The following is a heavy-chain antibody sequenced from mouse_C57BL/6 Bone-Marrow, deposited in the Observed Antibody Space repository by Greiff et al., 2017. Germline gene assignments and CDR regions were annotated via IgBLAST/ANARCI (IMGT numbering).Heavy chain of an antibody. J-gene: IGHJ4*01. CDR1: GYSITSDS. D-gene: IGHD1-1*01. CDR2: ISYSGST. CDR3: ARSGLLSAKDD. V-gene: IGHV3-8*01. Sequence: EVMLVESGPGLAKPSQTLSLTCSVTGYSITSDSWNWIRKFPGNKLDYMGYISYSGSTYYNPSLNSRISITRDTSKNQYYLQLNSVTTEDTATYDCARSGLLSAKDDWGQGTSVTVSS.